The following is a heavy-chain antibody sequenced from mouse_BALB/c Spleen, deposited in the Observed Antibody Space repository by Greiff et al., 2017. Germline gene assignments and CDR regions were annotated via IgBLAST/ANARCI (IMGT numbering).Heavy chain of an antibody. CDR1: GFTFSDYY. CDR2: ISDGGSYT. CDR3: ARDVYYGNWDYAMDY. Sequence: EVQGVESGGGLVKPGGSLKLSCAASGFTFSDYYMYWVRQTPEKRLEWVATISDGGSYTYYPDSVKGRFTISRDNAKNNLYLQMSSLKSEDTAMYYCARDVYYGNWDYAMDYWGQGTSVTVSS. J-gene: IGHJ4*01. D-gene: IGHD2-1*01. V-gene: IGHV5-4*02.